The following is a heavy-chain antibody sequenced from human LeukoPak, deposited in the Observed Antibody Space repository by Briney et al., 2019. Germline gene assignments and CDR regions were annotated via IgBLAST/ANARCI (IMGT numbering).Heavy chain of an antibody. Sequence: SQTLSLTCTVSGDSITTGTYSWSWIRQSPEKGLEWIGYLYHSGTTYYNPYLKSRVTISVDRSKNQFSLKLSSVTAADTAVYFCARSITLVRGSHRPMGWFDPWGQGTAVSVSS. CDR1: GDSITTGTYS. J-gene: IGHJ5*02. CDR3: ARSITLVRGSHRPMGWFDP. D-gene: IGHD3-10*01. V-gene: IGHV4-30-2*06. CDR2: LYHSGTT.